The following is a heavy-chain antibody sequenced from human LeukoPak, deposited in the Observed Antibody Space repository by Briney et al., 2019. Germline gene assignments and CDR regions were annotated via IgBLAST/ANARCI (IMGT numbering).Heavy chain of an antibody. J-gene: IGHJ5*02. CDR2: INPNSGGT. Sequence: ASVKVSCKASGYTFTGYYIHWVRQAPGQGLEWMGWINPNSGGTNYAQKFQGRVTMTGDTSISTAYMELSRLRSDDTATYYCARGFQLPHPLEDWLDPWGQGTQVTVSS. CDR3: ARGFQLPHPLEDWLDP. D-gene: IGHD2-2*01. V-gene: IGHV1-2*02. CDR1: GYTFTGYY.